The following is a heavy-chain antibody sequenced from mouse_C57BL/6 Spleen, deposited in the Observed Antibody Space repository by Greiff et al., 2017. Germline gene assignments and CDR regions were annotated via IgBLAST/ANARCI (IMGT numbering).Heavy chain of an antibody. Sequence: VQLQESGAELVRPGASVKLSCKASGYTFTDYYINWVKQRPGQGLEWIARLYPGSGNTYYTEKFKGKATMTADTSSSTSYMQRSSLTSEDSAVYFCARQLRYFDYGGQGTTLTVSS. CDR3: ARQLRYFDY. CDR2: LYPGSGNT. J-gene: IGHJ2*01. V-gene: IGHV1-76*01. CDR1: GYTFTDYY. D-gene: IGHD1-1*01.